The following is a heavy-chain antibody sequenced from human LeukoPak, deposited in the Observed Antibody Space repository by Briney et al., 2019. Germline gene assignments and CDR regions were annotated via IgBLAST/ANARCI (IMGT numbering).Heavy chain of an antibody. V-gene: IGHV3-23*01. CDR1: GFTFSSYA. Sequence: GGSLRLSCAASGFTFSSYAMSWVRRAPGKGLEWVSAISASDNNTYYADSVKGRFTISRDNSKNTLSLQMNSLRVEDTALYYCVKDHWGSYYSLFDSWGQGTLVTVSS. J-gene: IGHJ4*02. CDR2: ISASDNNT. D-gene: IGHD1-26*01. CDR3: VKDHWGSYYSLFDS.